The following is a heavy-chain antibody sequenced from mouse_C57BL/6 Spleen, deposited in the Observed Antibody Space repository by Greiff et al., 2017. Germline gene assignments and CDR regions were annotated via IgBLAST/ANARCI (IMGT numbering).Heavy chain of an antibody. CDR1: GYTFTSYW. CDR3: AVITTKSSFDY. CDR2: IDPSDSET. J-gene: IGHJ2*01. D-gene: IGHD1-1*01. V-gene: IGHV1-52*01. Sequence: QVQLQQPGAELVRPGSSVKLSCKASGYTFTSYWMHWVKQRPIQGLEWIGNIDPSDSETHYNQKFKDKATLTVDKSSSTAYMQLSSLTSEDSAVYYSAVITTKSSFDYWGQGTTLTVSS.